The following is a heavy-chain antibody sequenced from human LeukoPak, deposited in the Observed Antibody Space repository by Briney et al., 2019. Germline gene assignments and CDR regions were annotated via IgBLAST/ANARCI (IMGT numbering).Heavy chain of an antibody. Sequence: GRSLRLSCAASGFTFSSYAMHWVRQAPGKGLEWVAVISYDGSNKYYADSVKGRFTISRDNSENTLYLQLISLRAEDTAVYYCSRGYDSSGYYYSYFDYWGQGTLVTVSS. CDR1: GFTFSSYA. V-gene: IGHV3-30-3*01. J-gene: IGHJ4*02. CDR3: SRGYDSSGYYYSYFDY. CDR2: ISYDGSNK. D-gene: IGHD3-22*01.